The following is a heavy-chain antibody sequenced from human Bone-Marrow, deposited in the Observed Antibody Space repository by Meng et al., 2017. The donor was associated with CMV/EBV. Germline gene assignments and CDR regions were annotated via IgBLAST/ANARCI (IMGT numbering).Heavy chain of an antibody. D-gene: IGHD6-13*01. CDR2: ISSSSSYI. J-gene: IGHJ6*02. V-gene: IGHV3-21*01. CDR3: ARDSDYSSYYYGMDV. Sequence: GESLKISCAASGFTFSSYSMNWVRQAPGKGLEWVSSISSSSSYIYYADSVKGRFTISRDNAKNSLYPQMNSLRAEDTAVYYCARDSDYSSYYYGMDVWGQGTTVTVSS. CDR1: GFTFSSYS.